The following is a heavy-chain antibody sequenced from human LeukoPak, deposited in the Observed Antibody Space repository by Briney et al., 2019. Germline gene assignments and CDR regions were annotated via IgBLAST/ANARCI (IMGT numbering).Heavy chain of an antibody. CDR1: GYTFTSYY. V-gene: IGHV1-46*01. D-gene: IGHD5-18*01. CDR2: INPSGGST. Sequence: ASVKVSCKASGYTFTSYYMHWVRQAPGQGLEWMGIINPSGGSTSYAQKFQGRVTMTRDMSTSTVYMELSSLRSEDTAVYYCARDFMPTPHTAMVTYYMDVWGKGTTVTVSS. J-gene: IGHJ6*03. CDR3: ARDFMPTPHTAMVTYYMDV.